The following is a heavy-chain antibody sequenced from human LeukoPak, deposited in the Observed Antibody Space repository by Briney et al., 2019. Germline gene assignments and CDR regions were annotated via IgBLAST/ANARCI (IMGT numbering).Heavy chain of an antibody. Sequence: PGGSLRLSCAASGFTFSSYAMNWVRQAPGKGLEWVSSISSSSSYIYYADSVKGRFTISRDNAKNSLYLQMNSLRAEDTAVYYCARGMGSGWYFDYWGQGTLVTVSS. CDR1: GFTFSSYA. J-gene: IGHJ4*02. CDR3: ARGMGSGWYFDY. CDR2: ISSSSSYI. D-gene: IGHD6-19*01. V-gene: IGHV3-21*01.